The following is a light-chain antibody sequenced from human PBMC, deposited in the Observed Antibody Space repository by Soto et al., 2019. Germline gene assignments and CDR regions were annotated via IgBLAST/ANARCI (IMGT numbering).Light chain of an antibody. CDR1: QSMKRRY. J-gene: IGKJ2*01. Sequence: EIVFTQSPVTLYVSPGESATLFCRASQSMKRRYLAWYQQKPGQAPRVLIYAASIRATGIPDRFSGSGSGTDFSLTISRLEPEDFAVYYCHQYDNTPQTFGQGTKVDIK. CDR2: AAS. V-gene: IGKV3-20*01. CDR3: HQYDNTPQT.